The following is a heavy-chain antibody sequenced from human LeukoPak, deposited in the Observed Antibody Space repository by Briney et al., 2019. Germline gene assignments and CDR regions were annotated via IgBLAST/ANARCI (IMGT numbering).Heavy chain of an antibody. V-gene: IGHV3-9*01. CDR1: GFTFDDYA. J-gene: IGHJ3*02. CDR2: ISWNSGSI. CDR3: AKVGSSSSLDAFDI. D-gene: IGHD6-6*01. Sequence: PGWSLRLSCAASGFTFDDYAMHWVRQAPGKGLEWVSGISWNSGSIGYADSVKGRFTTSRDNAKNSLYLQMNSLRAEDTALYYCAKVGSSSSLDAFDIWGQGTMVTVSS.